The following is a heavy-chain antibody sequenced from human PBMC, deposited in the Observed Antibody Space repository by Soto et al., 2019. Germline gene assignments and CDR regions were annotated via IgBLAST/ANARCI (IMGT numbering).Heavy chain of an antibody. V-gene: IGHV3-74*01. Sequence: EVQLVESGGGLVQPGGSLRLSCVASGFTFRSSWMHWVRQAPGKGLVWVSRINSDATTKNYAEYAKGRFTIARDNAENTLYLKRNSLTAEDTVVYSCERAPTGWYGYDYWGQGPLLTVSS. CDR3: ERAPTGWYGYDY. J-gene: IGHJ4*02. D-gene: IGHD6-19*01. CDR1: GFTFRSSW. CDR2: INSDATTK.